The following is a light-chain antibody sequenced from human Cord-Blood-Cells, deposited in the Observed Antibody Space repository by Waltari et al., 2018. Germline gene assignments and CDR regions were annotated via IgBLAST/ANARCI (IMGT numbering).Light chain of an antibody. CDR1: SSDVGGYNY. V-gene: IGLV2-14*01. Sequence: QSALTQPASVSGSPGQSITISCTGTSSDVGGYNYVSWYQQHPGKAPKLMIYDVNNRPSGVSNRFSGSKSHNTASLTISGLQAEDEADYYCSSYTSSSTLVFGTGTKVTVL. CDR3: SSYTSSSTLV. CDR2: DVN. J-gene: IGLJ1*01.